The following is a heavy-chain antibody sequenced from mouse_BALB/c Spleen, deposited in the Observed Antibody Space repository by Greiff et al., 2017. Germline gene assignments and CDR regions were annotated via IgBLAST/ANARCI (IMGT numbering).Heavy chain of an antibody. Sequence: VQRVESGPGLVAPSQSLSITCTVSGFSLSRYSVHWVRQPPGKGLEWLGMIWGGGSTDYNSALKSRLSISKDNSKSQVFLKMNSLQTDDTAMYYCARTADRYDEGPGFAYWGQGTLVTVSA. J-gene: IGHJ3*01. CDR2: IWGGGST. V-gene: IGHV2-6-4*01. CDR1: GFSLSRYS. CDR3: ARTADRYDEGPGFAY. D-gene: IGHD2-14*01.